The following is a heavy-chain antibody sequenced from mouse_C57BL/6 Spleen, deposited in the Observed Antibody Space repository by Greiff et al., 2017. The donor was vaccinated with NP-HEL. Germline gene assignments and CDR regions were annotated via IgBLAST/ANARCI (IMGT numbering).Heavy chain of an antibody. CDR2: INPNYGTT. J-gene: IGHJ4*01. D-gene: IGHD4-1*01. Sequence: VQLQQSGPELVKPGASVKISCKASGYSFTDYNMNWVKQSNGKRLEWVGVINPNYGTTSYNQKFKGKSTLTVDQSSSTAYMQLNSLTSEDSAVYSCAMARPNYYYAMDYWGQGTSVTVSS. CDR1: GYSFTDYN. CDR3: AMARPNYYYAMDY. V-gene: IGHV1-39*01.